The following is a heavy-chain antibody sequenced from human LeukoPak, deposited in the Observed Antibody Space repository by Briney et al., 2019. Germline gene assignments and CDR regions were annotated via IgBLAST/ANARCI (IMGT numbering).Heavy chain of an antibody. Sequence: ASVKVSCKASGYTFTSYDINWVRQATGQGLEWMGWISAYNGNTDYAQKLQGRVTMTTDTSTSTASMELRGLRSDDTAVYYCARGTYYDYWGQGTLVTVSS. CDR2: ISAYNGNT. V-gene: IGHV1-18*01. J-gene: IGHJ4*02. CDR1: GYTFTSYD. CDR3: ARGTYYDY. D-gene: IGHD3-10*01.